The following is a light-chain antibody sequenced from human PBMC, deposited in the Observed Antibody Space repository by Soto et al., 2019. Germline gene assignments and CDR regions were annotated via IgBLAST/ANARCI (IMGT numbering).Light chain of an antibody. V-gene: IGLV1-40*01. CDR1: SSNIGAGYD. J-gene: IGLJ2*01. CDR2: GNY. Sequence: QPVLTQPPSVSGAPGQRVTISCTGSSSNIGAGYDVHWYQQLPGTAPKLLIYGNYNRPAGVPDRFSGSKSGTLASLAITGLQAENEADYYCQSYDSSLSGSVIFGGGTKLTVL. CDR3: QSYDSSLSGSVI.